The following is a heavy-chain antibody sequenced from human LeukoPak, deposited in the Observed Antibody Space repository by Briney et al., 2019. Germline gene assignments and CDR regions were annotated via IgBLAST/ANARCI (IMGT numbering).Heavy chain of an antibody. V-gene: IGHV4-39*07. CDR3: ARVSRDFWSGSTPAFDY. D-gene: IGHD3-3*01. Sequence: SETLSLTCTVSGGSISSGGYYWSWIRQHPGKGLEWIGSIYHSGSTYYNPSLKSRVTISVDTSKNQFSLKLSSVTAADTAVYYCARVSRDFWSGSTPAFDYWGQGTLVTVSS. CDR1: GGSISSGGYY. J-gene: IGHJ4*02. CDR2: IYHSGST.